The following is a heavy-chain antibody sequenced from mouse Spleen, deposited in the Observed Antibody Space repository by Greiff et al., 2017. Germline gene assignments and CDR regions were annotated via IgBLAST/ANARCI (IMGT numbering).Heavy chain of an antibody. Sequence: VQLQQPGAELVRPRTSVKLSCKASGYTFTSYWMHWVKQRPGQGLEWIGEIDPSDSYTNYNQKFKGKATLTVDKSSSTAYMQLSSLTSEDSAVYYCARGLGRGAYWGQGTLVTVSA. CDR2: IDPSDSYT. CDR3: ARGLGRGAY. J-gene: IGHJ3*01. CDR1: GYTFTSYW. V-gene: IGHV1-59*01. D-gene: IGHD4-1*01.